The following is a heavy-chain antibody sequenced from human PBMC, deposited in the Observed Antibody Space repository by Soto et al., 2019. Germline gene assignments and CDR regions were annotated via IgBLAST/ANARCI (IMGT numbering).Heavy chain of an antibody. CDR3: ARDPWAPVTAGFDP. D-gene: IGHD1-26*01. CDR1: GGSISSYY. CDR2: IYYSGST. V-gene: IGHV4-59*01. Sequence: PSETLSLTCTVSGGSISSYYWSWIRQPPGKGLEWIGYIYYSGSTNYNPSLKSRVTISVDTSKNQFSLKLSSVTAADTAVYYCARDPWAPVTAGFDPWGQGVLVTVSS. J-gene: IGHJ5*02.